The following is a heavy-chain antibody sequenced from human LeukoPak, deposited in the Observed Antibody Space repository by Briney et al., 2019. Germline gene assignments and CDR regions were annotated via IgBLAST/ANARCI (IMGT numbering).Heavy chain of an antibody. CDR3: ARDHQYSSSWYNYYYGMDV. CDR1: GYTFTGYY. Sequence: ASVKVSCKASGYTFTGYYMHWVRQAPGQGLEWMGWINPNSGGTNYAQKFQGWVTMTRDTSISTAYIELSRLRSDDTAVYYCARDHQYSSSWYNYYYGMDVWGPGTTVIVCS. J-gene: IGHJ6*02. CDR2: INPNSGGT. V-gene: IGHV1-2*04. D-gene: IGHD6-13*01.